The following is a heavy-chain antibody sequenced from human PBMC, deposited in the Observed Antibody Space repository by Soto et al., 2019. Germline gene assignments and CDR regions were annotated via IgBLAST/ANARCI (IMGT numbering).Heavy chain of an antibody. V-gene: IGHV1-8*01. J-gene: IGHJ6*02. CDR2: MNPNSGNT. Sequence: GASVKVSCKASGYTFASYDINWVRQATGQGLEWMGWMNPNSGNTGYAQKFQGRVTMTRNTSISTAYMELSSLRSEDTAVYYCARVGTVTTEIDYYYGMDVWGQGTTVTVSS. D-gene: IGHD4-17*01. CDR1: GYTFASYD. CDR3: ARVGTVTTEIDYYYGMDV.